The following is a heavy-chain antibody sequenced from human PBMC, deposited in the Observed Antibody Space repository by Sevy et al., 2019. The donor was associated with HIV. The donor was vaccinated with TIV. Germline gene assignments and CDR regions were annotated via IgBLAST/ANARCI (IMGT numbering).Heavy chain of an antibody. CDR2: IKQDESEK. CDR3: ARDPRTAAAGTRYFDY. J-gene: IGHJ4*02. D-gene: IGHD6-13*01. CDR1: GFSFSTYW. Sequence: GGSLRLSCAASGFSFSTYWMHWVRQAPGKGLEWVANIKQDESEKYYVASVKGRFTISRDNAKNSLYLQMNSLRAEDTAVYYCARDPRTAAAGTRYFDYWGQGTLVTVSS. V-gene: IGHV3-7*01.